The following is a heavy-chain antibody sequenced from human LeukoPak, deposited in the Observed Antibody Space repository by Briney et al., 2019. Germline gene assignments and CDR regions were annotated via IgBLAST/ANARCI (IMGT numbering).Heavy chain of an antibody. CDR3: ARWWGYCSGGSCYAFDY. D-gene: IGHD2-15*01. CDR1: GSSFTSYW. J-gene: IGHJ4*02. V-gene: IGHV5-51*01. Sequence: THGESLKISCKGSGSSFTSYWIGWVRQMPGKGLEWMGIIYPGDSDTRYSPSFQGQVTISADKSISTAYLQWSSLKASDTARYYCARWWGYCSGGSCYAFDYWGQGTLVTVSS. CDR2: IYPGDSDT.